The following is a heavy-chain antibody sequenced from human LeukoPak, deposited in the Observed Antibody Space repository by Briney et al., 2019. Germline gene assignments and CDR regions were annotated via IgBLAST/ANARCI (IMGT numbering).Heavy chain of an antibody. CDR3: ALLAVASDFDY. D-gene: IGHD6-19*01. CDR2: IGSSGTPR. CDR1: GFPFSVYE. J-gene: IGHJ4*02. V-gene: IGHV3-48*03. Sequence: PGGSLRLSCTVSGFPFSVYEMNWVRQAPGKGLEWVSNIGSSGTPRYYAESVKGRFSISRDNAENPLFLQMNSLRVEDTGIYYCALLAVASDFDYWGQGALVTVSS.